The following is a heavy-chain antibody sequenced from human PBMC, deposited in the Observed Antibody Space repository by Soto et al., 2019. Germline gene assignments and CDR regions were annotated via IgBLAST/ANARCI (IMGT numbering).Heavy chain of an antibody. D-gene: IGHD2-2*03. J-gene: IGHJ4*02. Sequence: SETLSLTCAVSGDSISTSNWWGWIRQPPGKGLEWIGYIYHTGSTHYNPSLESRVTMSVDTSKNQFSLKLTSVTAGDTAVYYCARKINGYYPFDYWGQGALVTVSS. CDR1: GDSISTSNW. CDR3: ARKINGYYPFDY. CDR2: IYHTGST. V-gene: IGHV4-28*01.